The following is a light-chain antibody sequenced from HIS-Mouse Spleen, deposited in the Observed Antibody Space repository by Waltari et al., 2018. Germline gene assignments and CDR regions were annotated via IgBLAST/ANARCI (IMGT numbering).Light chain of an antibody. J-gene: IGLJ1*01. CDR1: SSDVGGYNY. CDR2: EVS. V-gene: IGLV2-8*01. CDR3: SSYAGSNNSLYV. Sequence: QSALTQPPSASGSPGQSVTISCTGTSSDVGGYNYVSWYQQHPRKAPKLMIYEVSKRPSGVPDRFSGSKSGNTASLTVSGLQAEDEADYYCSSYAGSNNSLYVFGTGTKVTVL.